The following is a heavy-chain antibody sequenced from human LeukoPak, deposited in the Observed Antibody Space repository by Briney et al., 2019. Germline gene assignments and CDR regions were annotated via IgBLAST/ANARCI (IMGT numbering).Heavy chain of an antibody. J-gene: IGHJ4*02. CDR1: GYTFTSYY. CDR2: INPSGGST. Sequence: GASVKVSCKASGYTFTSYYMHWVRQAPGQGLEWMGIINPSGGSTSYAQKFQGRVTMTRDTSTSTVYMELSSLRSEDTAVYYCARGSPNWVGATSRFDYWGQGTLVTVSS. V-gene: IGHV1-46*01. CDR3: ARGSPNWVGATSRFDY. D-gene: IGHD1-26*01.